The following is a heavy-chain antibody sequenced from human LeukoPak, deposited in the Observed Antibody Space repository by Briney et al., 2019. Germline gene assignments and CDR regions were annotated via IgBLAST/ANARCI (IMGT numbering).Heavy chain of an antibody. CDR3: AKTLQLLSNYYYYMDV. V-gene: IGHV3-23*01. Sequence: GGSLRLSCAASGFTFSSYAMIWVRQAPGKGLEWVSAISGSGGSTYYADSVKGRFTVSRDNSKNTLYLQMNSLRAEDTAVYYCAKTLQLLSNYYYYMDVWGKGTTVTVSS. D-gene: IGHD4-11*01. CDR1: GFTFSSYA. J-gene: IGHJ6*03. CDR2: ISGSGGST.